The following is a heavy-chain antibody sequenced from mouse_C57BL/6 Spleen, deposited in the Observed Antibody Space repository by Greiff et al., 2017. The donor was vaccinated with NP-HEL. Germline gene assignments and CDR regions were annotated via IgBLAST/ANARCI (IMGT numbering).Heavy chain of an antibody. Sequence: EVKLMESGPGLVKPSQSLSLTCSVTGYSITSGYYWNWIRQFPGNKLEWMGYISYDGSNNYNPSLKNRISITRDTSKNQFFLKLNSVTTEDTATYYCARGVYDGYWYFDVWGTGTTVTVSS. J-gene: IGHJ1*03. CDR2: ISYDGSN. CDR3: ARGVYDGYWYFDV. V-gene: IGHV3-6*01. D-gene: IGHD2-3*01. CDR1: GYSITSGYY.